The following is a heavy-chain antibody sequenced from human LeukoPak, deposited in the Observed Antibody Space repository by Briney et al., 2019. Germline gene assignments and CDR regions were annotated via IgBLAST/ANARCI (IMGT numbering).Heavy chain of an antibody. V-gene: IGHV4-30-4*02. CDR1: GGSITSGDYY. CDR2: ISYSGST. Sequence: SETLSLTCTVSGGSITSGDYYWAWIRQPPGKGLEWIGYISYSGSTYYNPSLKSRITISVDTSKNQFSLKLSSVTAADTAVYYCARDRNNCSGGSCYSAFDYWGQGTLVTVSS. D-gene: IGHD2-15*01. J-gene: IGHJ4*02. CDR3: ARDRNNCSGGSCYSAFDY.